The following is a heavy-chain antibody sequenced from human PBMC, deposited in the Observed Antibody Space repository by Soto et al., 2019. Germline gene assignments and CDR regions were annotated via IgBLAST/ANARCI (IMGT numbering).Heavy chain of an antibody. Sequence: QVQLQQWGAGLLKPSETLPLNCAVTGGSLSGYYWSWIRQPPGKGLEWIGEVKDGGHTNYSPSLRGRVTXSSDTXNXQXXLXXXXVTXXDTGXXXXXXXXXXXXAXXWDQGSLVTVSS. V-gene: IGHV4-34*01. CDR2: VKDGGHT. CDR3: XXXXXXXXAXX. CDR1: GGSLSGYY. D-gene: IGHD2-21*02. J-gene: IGHJ4*02.